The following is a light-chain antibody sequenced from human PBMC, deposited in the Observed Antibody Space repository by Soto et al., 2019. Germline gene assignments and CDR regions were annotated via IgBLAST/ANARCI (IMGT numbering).Light chain of an antibody. J-gene: IGKJ2*01. Sequence: DIQMTQSPSTLSASVGDRVIITCRASQYINTWLAWYQQKPGRAPKLLIYSSSSLESRVPSRCSGSGSGSEFTLTISSLQSDDFATYYCQQYQGFPFTFGQGTNLEI. V-gene: IGKV1-5*03. CDR3: QQYQGFPFT. CDR1: QYINTW. CDR2: SSS.